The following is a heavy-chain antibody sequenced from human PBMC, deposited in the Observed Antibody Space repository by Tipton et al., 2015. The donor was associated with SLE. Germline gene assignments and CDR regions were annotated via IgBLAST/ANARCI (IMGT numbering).Heavy chain of an antibody. CDR2: VHYSGRT. CDR3: AKERGTGGSPGGNWFDP. V-gene: IGHV4-59*01. CDR1: GASISSYY. Sequence: TLSLTCTVSGASISSYYWSWFRQPPGKGLEWIGYVHYSGRTDSNPSLKSRVTVSIDTSKNQLSLILRSVTAADTAIYYCAKERGTGGSPGGNWFDPWGQGTLVIVSS. J-gene: IGHJ5*02. D-gene: IGHD1-14*01.